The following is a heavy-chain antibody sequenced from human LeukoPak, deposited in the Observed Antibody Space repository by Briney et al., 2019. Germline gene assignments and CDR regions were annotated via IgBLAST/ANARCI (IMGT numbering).Heavy chain of an antibody. D-gene: IGHD3-3*01. CDR3: ARDLSPLVTIFGVVWGQGYFDL. CDR2: IYTSGST. Sequence: SQTLSLTCTVSGGSISSGSYYWSWIRQPAGKGLEWIGRIYTSGSTNYNPSLKSRVTISVDTSKNQFSLKLSSVTAADTAVYYCARDLSPLVTIFGVVWGQGYFDLWGRGTLVTVSS. V-gene: IGHV4-61*02. CDR1: GGSISSGSYY. J-gene: IGHJ2*01.